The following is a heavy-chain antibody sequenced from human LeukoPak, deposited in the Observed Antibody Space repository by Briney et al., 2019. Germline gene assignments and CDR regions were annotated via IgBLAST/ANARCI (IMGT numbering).Heavy chain of an antibody. V-gene: IGHV1-69*06. D-gene: IGHD6-19*01. CDR1: VGTFSSYA. J-gene: IGHJ3*02. Sequence: SVNVSCKASVGTFSSYANSWVRQAPGQGLEWMGRIIPIFGTANYAQKFQGRVTITADKSTSTAYMELSSLRSEDTAVYYCARTMYSSGWYAGNAFDIWGQGTMVTVSS. CDR2: IIPIFGTA. CDR3: ARTMYSSGWYAGNAFDI.